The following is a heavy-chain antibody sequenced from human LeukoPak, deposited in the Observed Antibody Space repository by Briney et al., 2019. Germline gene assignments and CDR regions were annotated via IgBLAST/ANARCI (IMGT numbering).Heavy chain of an antibody. Sequence: PGGSLRLSCAASGFTFSSYGMHWVRQAPGKGLEWVAVIWYDGSNKYYADSVKGRFTISGDNSKSTLYLQMNSLRAEDTAVYYCAKDRSRSGFSFFDYWGQGTLVTVSS. D-gene: IGHD3-3*01. V-gene: IGHV3-33*06. CDR1: GFTFSSYG. CDR3: AKDRSRSGFSFFDY. CDR2: IWYDGSNK. J-gene: IGHJ4*02.